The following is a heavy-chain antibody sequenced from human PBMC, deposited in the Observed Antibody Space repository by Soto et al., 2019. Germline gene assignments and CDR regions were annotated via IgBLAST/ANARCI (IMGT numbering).Heavy chain of an antibody. CDR3: AKDLEVRYDILTGPFDY. D-gene: IGHD3-9*01. Sequence: PGGSLTLSCGASGFSFDDYGMNWVRQTPDKGLEWVSFINWSGDDSRYGDSVKGRFTISRDNSKNTLYLQMNSLRAEDTAIYYCAKDLEVRYDILTGPFDYWGQGTLVTVSS. V-gene: IGHV3-20*04. CDR1: GFSFDDYG. CDR2: INWSGDDS. J-gene: IGHJ4*02.